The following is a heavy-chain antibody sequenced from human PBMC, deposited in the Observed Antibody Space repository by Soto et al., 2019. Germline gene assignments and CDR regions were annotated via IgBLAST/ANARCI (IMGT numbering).Heavy chain of an antibody. V-gene: IGHV4-31*03. J-gene: IGHJ6*03. Sequence: QVRLQESGPGLMKPSQTLSLTCTVSGGSISSGGYYWSWIRQHPGKGLEWIGYIYYSGSTYYNPSRKRRVTTSVDTSKNQFSLKLSSVTAADTAVYYCARAPGVVPAAMTDYYYYMDVWGKGTTVTVSS. D-gene: IGHD2-2*01. CDR1: GGSISSGGYY. CDR2: IYYSGST. CDR3: ARAPGVVPAAMTDYYYYMDV.